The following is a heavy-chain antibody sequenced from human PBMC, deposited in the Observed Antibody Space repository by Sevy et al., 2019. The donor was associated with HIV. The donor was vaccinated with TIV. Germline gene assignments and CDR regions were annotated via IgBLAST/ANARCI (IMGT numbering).Heavy chain of an antibody. CDR1: GFTVSSNY. CDR3: ARDYYDSSGSLGWFDP. D-gene: IGHD3-22*01. CDR2: IYSGGST. J-gene: IGHJ5*02. Sequence: GGSLRLSCAASGFTVSSNYMSWVRHAPGKGLEWVSVIYSGGSTYYADSVKGRFTISRDNSKNTLYLQMNSLRAEDTAVYYCARDYYDSSGSLGWFDPWGQGTLVTVSS. V-gene: IGHV3-53*01.